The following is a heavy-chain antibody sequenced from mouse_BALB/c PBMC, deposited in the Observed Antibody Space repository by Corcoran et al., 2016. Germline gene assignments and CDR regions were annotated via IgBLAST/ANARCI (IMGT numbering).Heavy chain of an antibody. V-gene: IGHV14-3*02. CDR2: IDPANGNT. D-gene: IGHD1-1*01. Sequence: EDQLQQSGAALVQPGASVKLSCTASGFNIKYTYMHWVKQRPEQGLEWIGRIDPANGNTKYDPKFQGKATITADTSSNTAYLQLSSLTSEDTAVYYCATPITTVVAPVAYWGQGTLVTVSA. CDR1: GFNIKYTY. CDR3: ATPITTVVAPVAY. J-gene: IGHJ3*01.